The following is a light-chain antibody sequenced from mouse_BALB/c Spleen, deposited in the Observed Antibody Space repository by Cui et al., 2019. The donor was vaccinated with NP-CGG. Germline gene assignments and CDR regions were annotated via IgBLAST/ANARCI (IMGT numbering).Light chain of an antibody. V-gene: IGLV1*01. CDR3: ALWYSNHWV. CDR2: GTN. Sequence: QAVVTTESAPTTSPGETVTLTCRSSTGAVTTSNYANWVQEKPDHLFTGLIGGTNNRLPGVPARFSGSLIGDKAALTITGAQTEDEAIYFCALWYSNHWVFGGGTKLTVL. J-gene: IGLJ1*01. CDR1: TGAVTTSNY.